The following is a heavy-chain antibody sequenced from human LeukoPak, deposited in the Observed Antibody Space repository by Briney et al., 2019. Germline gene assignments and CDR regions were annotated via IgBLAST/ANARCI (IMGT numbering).Heavy chain of an antibody. V-gene: IGHV3-30*03. J-gene: IGHJ3*01. Sequence: GGSLRLSCAASGFTFTSYGMSWVRQAPGKGLEWVTLISYDGNKIYYADSVRGRFTISRDNSKNTLYLQMNNLRAEDTAVYYCARESGWGLPHAFDLWGQGTMVAVSS. D-gene: IGHD3-3*01. CDR1: GFTFTSYG. CDR3: ARESGWGLPHAFDL. CDR2: ISYDGNKI.